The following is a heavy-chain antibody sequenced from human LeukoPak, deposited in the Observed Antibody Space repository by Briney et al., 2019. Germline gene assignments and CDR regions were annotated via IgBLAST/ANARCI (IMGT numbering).Heavy chain of an antibody. CDR2: ISGIGGNT. V-gene: IGHV3-23*01. Sequence: GGSLRLSCAASGFTFSNHAMDWVRQAPGKGLEWVSAISGIGGNTYYAVSVKGRFTISRDNSKNTVSLQLNSLRAEDTAVYYCAKRYDLLTGYYPSDSWGQGTLVTVSS. CDR1: GFTFSNHA. J-gene: IGHJ4*02. CDR3: AKRYDLLTGYYPSDS. D-gene: IGHD3-9*01.